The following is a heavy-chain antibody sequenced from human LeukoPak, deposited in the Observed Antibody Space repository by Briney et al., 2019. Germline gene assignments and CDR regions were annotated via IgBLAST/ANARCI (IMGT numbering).Heavy chain of an antibody. CDR2: ICGGSDCT. J-gene: IGHJ4*02. CDR1: GFTFSTHT. CDR3: AKPLRPTTSYFDY. V-gene: IGHV3-23*01. Sequence: GGSLRLSCAASGFTFSTHTMSWVRQAPGKGLEWVSAICGGSDCTYYADPVKGRFTISRDNSKNTVFLQMSSLRAEDTAVYFCAKPLRPTTSYFDYWGQGTLVTVSS. D-gene: IGHD1-26*01.